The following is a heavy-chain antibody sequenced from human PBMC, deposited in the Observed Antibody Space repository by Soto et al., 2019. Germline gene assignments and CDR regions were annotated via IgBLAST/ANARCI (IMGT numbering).Heavy chain of an antibody. CDR1: GFTFSSYS. J-gene: IGHJ5*02. D-gene: IGHD6-13*01. V-gene: IGHV3-21*01. Sequence: GESLKISCAASGFTFSSYSMNWVRQAPGKGLEWVSSISSSSSYIYYADSVKGRFTISRDNAKNSLYLQMNSLRAEDTAVYYCARDKYSSSWYESGWFDPWGQGTLVTVSS. CDR3: ARDKYSSSWYESGWFDP. CDR2: ISSSSSYI.